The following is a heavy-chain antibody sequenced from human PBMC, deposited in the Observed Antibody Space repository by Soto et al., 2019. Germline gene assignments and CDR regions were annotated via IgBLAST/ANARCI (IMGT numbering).Heavy chain of an antibody. D-gene: IGHD6-19*01. V-gene: IGHV3-23*01. CDR1: GFTFSSYA. CDR2: ISGSGGST. Sequence: VGSLRLSCAASGFTFSSYAMSWVRQDPGKGLEWVSAISGSGGSTYHADSVKGRFTISRDNSKNTLYLQMNSLRAEDTAVYYCVRNGLISSGWYALDYWGQGTLVTVSS. J-gene: IGHJ4*02. CDR3: VRNGLISSGWYALDY.